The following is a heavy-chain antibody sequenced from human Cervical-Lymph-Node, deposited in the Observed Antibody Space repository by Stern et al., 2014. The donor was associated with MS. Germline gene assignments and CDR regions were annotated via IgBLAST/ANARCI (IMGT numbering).Heavy chain of an antibody. CDR2: MTPNNGNT. D-gene: IGHD3-16*01. CDR3: ARGRVDLIRALGI. J-gene: IGHJ3*02. Sequence: QIPLVQSGAEVTKPGASVKVSCKASGYTFTSYDINWVRQATGQGLAWMGCMTPNNGNTGSAPKSHGRGPHTRNTSLRTAYRQLRSLRSEDTAVYYCARGRVDLIRALGIWGQGTMVTVSS. CDR1: GYTFTSYD. V-gene: IGHV1-8*01.